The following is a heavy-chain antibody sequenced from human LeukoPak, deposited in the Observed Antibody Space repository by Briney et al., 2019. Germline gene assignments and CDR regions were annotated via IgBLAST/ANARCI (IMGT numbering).Heavy chain of an antibody. CDR3: ARDGPAYSFDY. CDR2: ISTSGNTK. CDR1: GFIFSGYE. D-gene: IGHD5-18*01. V-gene: IGHV3-48*03. J-gene: IGHJ4*02. Sequence: PGGSLRLSCAASGFIFSGYEMHWVRQAPGKGLERVSCISTSGNTKYYADSVKGRFTISRDNARNSMYLQMNSLRAEDMAVYYCARDGPAYSFDYWGQGTLVTVSS.